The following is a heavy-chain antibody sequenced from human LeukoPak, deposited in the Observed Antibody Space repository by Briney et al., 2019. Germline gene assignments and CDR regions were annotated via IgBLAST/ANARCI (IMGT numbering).Heavy chain of an antibody. V-gene: IGHV3-21*01. Sequence: GGSLRLSCVASGFTFDTYSMNWVRQAPGKGLEWVSSISSSSSNIYYADSVKGRFTISRDNAKNSLYLQMNSLRAEDTAVYYCARDFSSWGQGTLVTVSS. CDR3: ARDFSS. D-gene: IGHD2-15*01. J-gene: IGHJ5*02. CDR2: ISSSSSNI. CDR1: GFTFDTYS.